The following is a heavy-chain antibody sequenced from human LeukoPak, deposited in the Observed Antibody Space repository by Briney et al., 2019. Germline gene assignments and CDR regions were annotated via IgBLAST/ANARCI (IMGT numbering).Heavy chain of an antibody. V-gene: IGHV3-30*18. D-gene: IGHD6-13*01. CDR2: ISYDGSDK. Sequence: GGSLRLSCAASGFTFSSYGMHWVRQAPGKGLEWVAVISYDGSDKYSADSVKGRFTISRDNSKNTLYLQMNSLRAEDTAVYYCAKGSLSSSWSDYFDYWGQGTLVTVSS. CDR3: AKGSLSSSWSDYFDY. J-gene: IGHJ4*02. CDR1: GFTFSSYG.